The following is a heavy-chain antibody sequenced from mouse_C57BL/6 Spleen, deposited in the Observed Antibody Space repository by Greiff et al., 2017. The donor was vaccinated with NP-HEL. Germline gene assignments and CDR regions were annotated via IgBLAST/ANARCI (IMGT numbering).Heavy chain of an antibody. CDR3: ARSGFITTVVAHFDY. CDR1: GYTFTSYW. J-gene: IGHJ2*01. CDR2: IDPSDSYT. D-gene: IGHD1-1*01. V-gene: IGHV1-50*01. Sequence: VQLQQPGAELVKPGASVKLSCKASGYTFTSYWMQWVKQRPGQGLEWIGEIDPSDSYTNYNQQFKGKATLTVDTSSSTAYMQLSSLTSEDSAVYYCARSGFITTVVAHFDYWGQGTTLTVSS.